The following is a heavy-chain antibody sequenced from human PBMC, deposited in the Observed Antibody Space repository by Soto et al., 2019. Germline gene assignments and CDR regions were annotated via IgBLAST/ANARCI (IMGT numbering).Heavy chain of an antibody. CDR1: GFSLSTSGVG. V-gene: IGHV2-5*02. D-gene: IGHD3-16*01. Sequence: QITLKESGPTLVKPTQTLTLTCTFSGFSLSTSGVGVGWIRQPPGKALEWLALIYWDDDKRYSPSLKSRLTITKDTSKNQVVLTMTNMDPVETATYYCAHSLYDGLVYWGQGTLVTVSS. J-gene: IGHJ4*02. CDR2: IYWDDDK. CDR3: AHSLYDGLVY.